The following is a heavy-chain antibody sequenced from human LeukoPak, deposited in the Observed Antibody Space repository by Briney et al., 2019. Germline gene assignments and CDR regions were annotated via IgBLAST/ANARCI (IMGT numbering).Heavy chain of an antibody. V-gene: IGHV1-69*04. J-gene: IGHJ4*02. CDR1: GGTFSTYT. CDR2: FIPILGIT. Sequence: ASVKVSCRSSGGTFSTYTITWVRQAPGQGLQWMGRFIPILGITNYAQKFQGRVTFTADKSTSTAYMELSSLRSDDTAVYYCARDRAGGYGDYWGQGTLVTASS. D-gene: IGHD6-25*01. CDR3: ARDRAGGYGDY.